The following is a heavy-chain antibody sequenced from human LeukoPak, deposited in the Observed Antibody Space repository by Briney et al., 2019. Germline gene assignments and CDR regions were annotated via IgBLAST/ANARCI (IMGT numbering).Heavy chain of an antibody. J-gene: IGHJ3*02. CDR3: ARHGPQYCSSTSCTQHDAFDI. CDR1: GGSISSYY. CDR2: IYYSGST. Sequence: SETLSLTCTVSGGSISSYYWSWIRQPPGKGLEWIGYIYYSGSTNYNPSLKSRVTISVDTSKNQFSLKLSSVTAADTAVYYCARHGPQYCSSTSCTQHDAFDIWGQGTMVTVSS. D-gene: IGHD2-2*01. V-gene: IGHV4-59*08.